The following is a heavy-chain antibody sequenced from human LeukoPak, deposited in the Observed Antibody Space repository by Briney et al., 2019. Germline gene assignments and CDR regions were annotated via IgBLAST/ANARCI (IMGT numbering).Heavy chain of an antibody. Sequence: GGSLRLSCVASGFTFSDYYMSWVRQAQGKGLEWVSYFSSSATATYYAGSVKGRFTISRDSAKNSLYLQMNSLRVEDTAVYYCARGLPATLLDYWGQGTLVTVSS. CDR2: FSSSATAT. V-gene: IGHV3-11*01. D-gene: IGHD2-2*01. J-gene: IGHJ4*02. CDR1: GFTFSDYY. CDR3: ARGLPATLLDY.